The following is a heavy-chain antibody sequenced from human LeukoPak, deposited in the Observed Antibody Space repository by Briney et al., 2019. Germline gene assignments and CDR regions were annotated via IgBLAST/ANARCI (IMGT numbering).Heavy chain of an antibody. CDR3: ARVGGH. CDR2: IYSGGST. D-gene: IGHD3-10*01. Sequence: GGSLRLSCAASEFTFSTYWMSWVRQAPGKGLESVSVIYSGGSTYYADSVRGRFIISRDNSKNTLYLQMNSPRVEDTAVYYCARVGGHWGQGTLVTVSS. V-gene: IGHV3-53*01. CDR1: EFTFSTYW. J-gene: IGHJ4*02.